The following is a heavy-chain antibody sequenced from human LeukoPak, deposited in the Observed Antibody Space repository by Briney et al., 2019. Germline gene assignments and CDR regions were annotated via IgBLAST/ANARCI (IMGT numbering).Heavy chain of an antibody. J-gene: IGHJ4*02. D-gene: IGHD1-26*01. CDR3: ARNSGSYSYYFDY. CDR2: IYTSGST. Sequence: SQTLSLTCTVSGGSISSGSYYWSWIRQPAGKGLEWIGRIYTSGSTNYNPSLKSRVTISVDTSKNQFSLKLSSVTAADTAVYYCARNSGSYSYYFDYWGQGTLVTVSS. CDR1: GGSISSGSYY. V-gene: IGHV4-61*02.